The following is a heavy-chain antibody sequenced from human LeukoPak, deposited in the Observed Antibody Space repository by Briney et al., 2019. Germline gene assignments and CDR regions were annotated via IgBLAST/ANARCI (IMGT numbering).Heavy chain of an antibody. Sequence: GGSLRLSCVASGFTFSSYGMHWVRQVPGKGLEWVAVIWFDESNKYYADSVKGRFTISRDISKNTLYLQMNSLRVEDTAVYFCARGHSSSWYYFDYWGQGTLVTVSS. J-gene: IGHJ4*02. D-gene: IGHD6-13*01. V-gene: IGHV3-33*01. CDR2: IWFDESNK. CDR3: ARGHSSSWYYFDY. CDR1: GFTFSSYG.